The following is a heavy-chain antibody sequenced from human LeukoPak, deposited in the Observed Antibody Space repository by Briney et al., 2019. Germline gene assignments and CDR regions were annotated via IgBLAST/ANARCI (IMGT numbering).Heavy chain of an antibody. V-gene: IGHV4-39*07. D-gene: IGHD5-18*01. J-gene: IGHJ4*02. CDR1: AGSISSSSYY. Sequence: SETLSLTCTVSAGSISSSSYYWGWIRQPPGKGLEWIGSIYYSGSTYYNPSLKSRVTISVDTSKNQFSLKLSSVTAADTAVYYCARAEDTATPFDYWGQGTLVTVSS. CDR2: IYYSGST. CDR3: ARAEDTATPFDY.